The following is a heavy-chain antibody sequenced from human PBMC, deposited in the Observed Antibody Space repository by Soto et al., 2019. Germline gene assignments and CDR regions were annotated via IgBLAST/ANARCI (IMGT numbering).Heavy chain of an antibody. CDR2: ISSSESTI. CDR3: ARGDSSGWDFDY. Sequence: GGSLRLSCAASKFTFSNYNMNWVRQAPGKGLEWVSYISSSESTIYYADSVKDRFVIYRDNAKNSLYLQMNSLRDEDTAVYYCARGDSSGWDFDYWGQGT. V-gene: IGHV3-48*02. D-gene: IGHD6-19*01. CDR1: KFTFSNYN. J-gene: IGHJ4*02.